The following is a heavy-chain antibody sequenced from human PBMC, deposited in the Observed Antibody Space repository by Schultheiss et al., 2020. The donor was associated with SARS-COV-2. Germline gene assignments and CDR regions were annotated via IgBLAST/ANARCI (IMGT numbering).Heavy chain of an antibody. J-gene: IGHJ4*02. CDR2: IYYSGST. CDR3: ARISSPRSFDY. D-gene: IGHD6-13*01. CDR1: GDSISSYF. Sequence: SETLSLTCTVSGDSISSYFWSWIRQPPGKGLEWIGYIYYSGSTNYNPSLKSRVTISVDTSKNQFSLKLSSATAADTAVYYCARISSPRSFDYWGQGTLVTVSS. V-gene: IGHV4-59*01.